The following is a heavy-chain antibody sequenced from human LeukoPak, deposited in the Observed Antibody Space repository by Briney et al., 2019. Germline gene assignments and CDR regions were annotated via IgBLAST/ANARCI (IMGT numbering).Heavy chain of an antibody. J-gene: IGHJ4*02. CDR2: INHIGNT. CDR1: GGSFSGYY. Sequence: SETLSLTCAVYGGSFSGYYWSWIRQPPGKGLEWIGEINHIGNTNYNPSLKSRVTISVDKSNNQFSLKLNSVTAADTAVYYCASHGAFYLAYWGQGTLVTVSS. D-gene: IGHD2/OR15-2a*01. V-gene: IGHV4-34*01. CDR3: ASHGAFYLAY.